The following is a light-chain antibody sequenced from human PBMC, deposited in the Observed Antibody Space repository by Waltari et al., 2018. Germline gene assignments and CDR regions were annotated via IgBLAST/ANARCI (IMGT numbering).Light chain of an antibody. J-gene: IGLJ2*01. CDR2: EVS. V-gene: IGLV2-14*01. Sequence: QSALTQPASVSGSPGQSLTISCTGTSSDVGGYNYVSWYQQHPGKAPKLMNYEVSNRPSGVSNRFSGSKSGNTASLTISGLQAEDEADYYCSSYTSSSTLGVFGGGTKLTVL. CDR3: SSYTSSSTLGV. CDR1: SSDVGGYNY.